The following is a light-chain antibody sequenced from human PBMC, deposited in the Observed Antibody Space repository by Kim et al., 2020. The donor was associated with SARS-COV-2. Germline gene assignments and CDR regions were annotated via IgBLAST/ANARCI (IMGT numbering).Light chain of an antibody. CDR3: SAWDSSRSAWV. CDR1: SNNIGNQG. Sequence: LTQPPSVSKALGQTATLTCTGNSNNIGNQGAAWLQQHQGHPPKLLSYRNNNRPSGISERLSASRSGNTASLTITGLQPEDEADYYCSAWDSSRSAWVFGGGTQLTVL. J-gene: IGLJ3*02. V-gene: IGLV10-54*01. CDR2: RNN.